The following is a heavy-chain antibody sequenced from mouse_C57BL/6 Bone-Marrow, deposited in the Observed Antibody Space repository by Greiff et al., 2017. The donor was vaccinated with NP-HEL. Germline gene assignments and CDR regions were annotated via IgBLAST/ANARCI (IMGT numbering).Heavy chain of an antibody. J-gene: IGHJ3*01. V-gene: IGHV3-6*01. Sequence: ESGPGLVKPSQSLSLTCSVTGYSITSGYYWNWIRQFPGNKLEWMGYISYDGSNNYNPSLKNRISITRDTSKNRFFLKLNSVTTEDTATYYCARPNYGSSSWFAYWGQGTLVTVSA. CDR1: GYSITSGYY. CDR3: ARPNYGSSSWFAY. D-gene: IGHD1-1*01. CDR2: ISYDGSN.